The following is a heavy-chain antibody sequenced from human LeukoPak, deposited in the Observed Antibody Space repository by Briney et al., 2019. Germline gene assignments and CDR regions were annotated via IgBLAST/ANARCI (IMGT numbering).Heavy chain of an antibody. CDR1: GGSFSGYY. CDR3: ATGLPVVTATIDY. Sequence: ETLSLTCAVYGGSFSGYYWSWIRQPPGKGLEWVGRIKRKTDGGTTDYAAPVKGRFTISRDDSENTLYLQMNSLKTEDTAVYYCATGLPVVTATIDYWGQGTLVTVSS. CDR2: IKRKTDGGTT. D-gene: IGHD2-21*02. J-gene: IGHJ4*02. V-gene: IGHV3-15*01.